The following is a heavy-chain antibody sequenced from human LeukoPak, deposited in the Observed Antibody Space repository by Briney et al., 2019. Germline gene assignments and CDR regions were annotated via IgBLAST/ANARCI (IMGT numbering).Heavy chain of an antibody. Sequence: SETLSLTCAVYGGSFSGYYWSWIRQPPGEGLEWIGEINHSGSTYYNPSLKSRVTISVDTSKNQFSLKLSSVTAADTAVYYCARASYSSSWYVGWFDPWGQGTLVTVSS. J-gene: IGHJ5*02. CDR1: GGSFSGYY. D-gene: IGHD6-13*01. V-gene: IGHV4-34*01. CDR3: ARASYSSSWYVGWFDP. CDR2: INHSGST.